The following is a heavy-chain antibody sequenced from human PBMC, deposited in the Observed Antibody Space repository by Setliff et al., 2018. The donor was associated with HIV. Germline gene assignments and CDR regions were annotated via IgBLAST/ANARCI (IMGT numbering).Heavy chain of an antibody. V-gene: IGHV4-31*03. J-gene: IGHJ4*02. D-gene: IGHD6-19*01. CDR3: ARETEAGTFDY. CDR2: IYYSGST. CDR1: GGSVSSGDYY. Sequence: SETLSLTCTVSGGSVSSGDYYWSWIRQPPGKGLEWIGYIYYSGSTYYNPSLKSRVTVSVDTSKNQFSLKVSSVTAADTAVYYCARETEAGTFDYWGQGTLVTVSS.